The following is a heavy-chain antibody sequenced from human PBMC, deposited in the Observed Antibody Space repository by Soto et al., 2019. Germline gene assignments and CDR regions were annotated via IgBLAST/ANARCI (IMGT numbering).Heavy chain of an antibody. CDR2: IFHDGTA. J-gene: IGHJ4*02. CDR1: GVSLSSGNW. Sequence: SETLSLTCAVSGVSLSSGNWWTWVRQSPQKGLEYIGEIFHDGTANYYPSFERRVAMSVDTSRNQFSLKLTSVTAADTAVYFCARLVYDTRLNYMYFDFWGPGTLVTVSS. CDR3: ARLVYDTRLNYMYFDF. D-gene: IGHD3-10*01. V-gene: IGHV4-4*02.